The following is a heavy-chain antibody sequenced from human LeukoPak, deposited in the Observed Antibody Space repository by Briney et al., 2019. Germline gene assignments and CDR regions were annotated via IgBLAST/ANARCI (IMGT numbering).Heavy chain of an antibody. CDR1: GGSISNSNYY. D-gene: IGHD3-22*01. Sequence: SETLSLTCTVSGGSISNSNYYWGWIRQPPGKGLEWIGSIYYSGSTYYNPSLKSRVTISVDTSKNQFSLKLSSVTAADTAVYYCARGTRYYYDSSGYDFDYWGQGTLVTVSS. CDR2: IYYSGST. CDR3: ARGTRYYYDSSGYDFDY. V-gene: IGHV4-39*07. J-gene: IGHJ4*02.